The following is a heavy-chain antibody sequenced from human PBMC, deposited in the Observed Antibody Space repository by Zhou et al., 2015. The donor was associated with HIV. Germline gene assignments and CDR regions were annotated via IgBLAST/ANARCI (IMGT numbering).Heavy chain of an antibody. CDR1: GYTFTSYG. CDR3: ARVGAYYYDSSHDAFDI. CDR2: ISAYNGNT. D-gene: IGHD3-22*01. J-gene: IGHJ3*02. Sequence: QVHLVQSGGEVKKPGASVKVSCKASGYTFTSYGISWVRQAPGQGLEWMGWISAYNGNTNYAQKLQGRVTMTTDTSTSTAYMELRSLRSDDTAVYYCARVGAYYYDSSHDAFDIWGQGTMVTSLQ. V-gene: IGHV1-18*01.